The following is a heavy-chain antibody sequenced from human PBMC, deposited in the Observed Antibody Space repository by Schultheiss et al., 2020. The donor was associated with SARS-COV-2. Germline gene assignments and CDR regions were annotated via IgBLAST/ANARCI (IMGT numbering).Heavy chain of an antibody. CDR2: ISSSSSTI. V-gene: IGHV3-48*02. CDR3: ARESAIDCSGGSCYSSYYYGMDV. J-gene: IGHJ6*02. CDR1: GFTFSSYS. Sequence: GESLKISCAASGFTFSSYSMNWVRQAPGKGLEWVSYISSSSSTIYYADSVKGRFTISRDNAKNSLYLQMNSLRDEDTAVYYCARESAIDCSGGSCYSSYYYGMDVWGQGTTVTVSS. D-gene: IGHD2-15*01.